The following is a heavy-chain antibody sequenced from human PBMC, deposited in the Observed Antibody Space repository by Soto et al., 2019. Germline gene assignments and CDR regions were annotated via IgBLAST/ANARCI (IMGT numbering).Heavy chain of an antibody. Sequence: QVRLVQSGAELKVAGSSVRVSCTASGGTFNTYTFSWVRQAPGQGLEWMGRIIPFLGISNYAPQFQGRIMIAANRSTSTTYLDLTGLTSEDTALYYCATEDRSSSLDDWGQGSLVTVSS. J-gene: IGHJ4*02. CDR2: IIPFLGIS. V-gene: IGHV1-69*08. D-gene: IGHD6-6*01. CDR1: GGTFNTYT. CDR3: ATEDRSSSLDD.